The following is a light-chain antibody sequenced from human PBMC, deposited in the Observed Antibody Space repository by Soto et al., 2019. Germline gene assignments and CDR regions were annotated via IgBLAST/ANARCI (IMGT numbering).Light chain of an antibody. V-gene: IGKV3-15*01. CDR1: QRISTN. Sequence: IVMTQSRATLSVSPVESASLSPRASQRISTNLAWYQHKRGQAPRLLIKAASTRATGIPVRFSGSGSETEFTLTIRSLQSEDFGLYYCHQYNNWPWTFGQGTTV. J-gene: IGKJ1*01. CDR3: HQYNNWPWT. CDR2: AAS.